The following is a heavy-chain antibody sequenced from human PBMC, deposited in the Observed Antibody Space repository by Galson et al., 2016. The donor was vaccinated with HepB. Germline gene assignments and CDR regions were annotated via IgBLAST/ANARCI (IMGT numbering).Heavy chain of an antibody. CDR2: INPNGGST. CDR3: AGSSGSYYKPGFDY. CDR1: GYTFTNYY. V-gene: IGHV1-46*01. D-gene: IGHD3-10*01. J-gene: IGHJ4*02. Sequence: SVKVSCKASGYTFTNYYIHWVRQAPGQGLEWMGIINPNGGSTSYAQKFQGRVTMTRDTSTNTVYMELSSLRSEDTAVYYCAGSSGSYYKPGFDYWGQGTPVTVSS.